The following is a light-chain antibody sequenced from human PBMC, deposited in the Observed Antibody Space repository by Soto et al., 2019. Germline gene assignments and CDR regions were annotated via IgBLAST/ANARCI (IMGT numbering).Light chain of an antibody. CDR3: SSYTSSSSGYV. CDR2: DVS. J-gene: IGLJ1*01. CDR1: SSDVGAYDY. Sequence: QSVLTQPASVSGSPGQSITISCTGSSSDVGAYDYVSWYQQHPGKAPKLMIYDVSIRPSGVSNRFSGSKSGNTASLTISGLQAEDEADYYCSSYTSSSSGYVFGTGTKLTVL. V-gene: IGLV2-14*01.